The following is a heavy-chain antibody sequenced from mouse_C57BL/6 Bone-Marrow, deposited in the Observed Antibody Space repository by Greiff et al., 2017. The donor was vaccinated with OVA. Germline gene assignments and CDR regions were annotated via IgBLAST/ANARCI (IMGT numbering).Heavy chain of an antibody. D-gene: IGHD2-3*01. Sequence: EVQGVESGGGLVKPGGSLKLSCAASGFTFSSYAMSWVRQTPEKRLEWVATISDGGSYTYYPDNVKGRFTISRDNAKNNLYLQMSHLKSEDTAMYYCARERLLPYYYAMDYWGQGTSVTVSS. CDR2: ISDGGSYT. CDR1: GFTFSSYA. J-gene: IGHJ4*01. CDR3: ARERLLPYYYAMDY. V-gene: IGHV5-4*01.